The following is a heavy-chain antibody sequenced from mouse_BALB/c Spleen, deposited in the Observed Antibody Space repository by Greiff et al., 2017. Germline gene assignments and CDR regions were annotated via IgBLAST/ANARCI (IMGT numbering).Heavy chain of an antibody. D-gene: IGHD1-1*01. Sequence: EVMLVESGPGLVKPSQSLSLTCTVTGYSITSDYAWNWIRQFPGNKLEWMGYISYSGSTSYNPSLKSRISITRDTSKNQFFLQLNSVTTEDTATYYCARPYYYGSSWYFDVWGAGTTVTVSS. V-gene: IGHV3-2*02. CDR2: ISYSGST. CDR1: GYSITSDYA. CDR3: ARPYYYGSSWYFDV. J-gene: IGHJ1*01.